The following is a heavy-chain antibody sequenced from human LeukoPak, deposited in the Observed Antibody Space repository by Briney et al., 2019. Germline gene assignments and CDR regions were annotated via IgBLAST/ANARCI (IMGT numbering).Heavy chain of an antibody. D-gene: IGHD5-24*01. Sequence: GGSLRLSCAASGFTFSSYGMHWVRQAPGKGLEWVAVIWYDGSNKYYADSVKGRFTISRDNSKNTLYLQMNSLRAEDTAVYYCARAGPEMATIDYWGQGTLVTVSS. CDR2: IWYDGSNK. CDR1: GFTFSSYG. V-gene: IGHV3-33*01. CDR3: ARAGPEMATIDY. J-gene: IGHJ4*02.